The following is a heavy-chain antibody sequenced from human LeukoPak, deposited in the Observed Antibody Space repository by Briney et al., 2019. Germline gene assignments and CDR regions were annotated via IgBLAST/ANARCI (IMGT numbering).Heavy chain of an antibody. J-gene: IGHJ4*02. CDR3: ARENYASGSYGDY. D-gene: IGHD3-10*01. Sequence: GGSLRLSCAASGFTFSSYAMSWVRQAPGKGLEWVSGISGSGGSTYYAHSVKGRFTISRDDAKNSLYLQMNSLRAEDTAVYYCARENYASGSYGDYWGQGTLVTVSS. CDR1: GFTFSSYA. V-gene: IGHV3-23*01. CDR2: ISGSGGST.